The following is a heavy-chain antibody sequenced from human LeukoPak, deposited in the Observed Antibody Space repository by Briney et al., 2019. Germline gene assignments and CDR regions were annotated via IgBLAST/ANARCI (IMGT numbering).Heavy chain of an antibody. Sequence: SETLSLTCTVSGGSISSYYWSWVRQPPGKGLEWIGGIYYSGGTNYNPSLKSRVTISVETPKNQFSLTLSSVTAADPAVYYCARAGVAVGAMARYSYSYTDVWGKGPTVTVSS. CDR1: GGSISSYY. CDR2: IYYSGGT. J-gene: IGHJ6*03. V-gene: IGHV4-59*01. CDR3: ARAGVAVGAMARYSYSYTDV. D-gene: IGHD1-26*01.